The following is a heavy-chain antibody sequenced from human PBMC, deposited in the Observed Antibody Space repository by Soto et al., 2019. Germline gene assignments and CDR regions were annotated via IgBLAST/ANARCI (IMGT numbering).Heavy chain of an antibody. J-gene: IGHJ6*02. V-gene: IGHV3-21*01. CDR2: ISSSSSYI. Sequence: PGGSLRLSCAASGFTFSSYSMNWVGQAPGKGLEWVSSISSSSSYIYYADSVKGRFTISRDNAKNSLYLQMNSLRAEDTAVYNCAREGSGYYIPYYYYGMDVWGQGTTVTVSS. D-gene: IGHD3-3*01. CDR3: AREGSGYYIPYYYYGMDV. CDR1: GFTFSSYS.